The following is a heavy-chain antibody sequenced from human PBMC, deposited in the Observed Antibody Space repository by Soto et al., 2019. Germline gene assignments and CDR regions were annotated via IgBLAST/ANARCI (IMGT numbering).Heavy chain of an antibody. D-gene: IGHD4-17*01. J-gene: IGHJ4*02. CDR3: AKDRYGDYGGIDY. Sequence: PGXSLRLSCAASAFTFSTYAIIWVGQAPGKGLEWVSVITGSGGSTYYADSVKGRFTISRDTSKNTLFLQMNSLRAEDTAVYYCAKDRYGDYGGIDYWGQGTMVTVSS. V-gene: IGHV3-23*01. CDR2: ITGSGGST. CDR1: AFTFSTYA.